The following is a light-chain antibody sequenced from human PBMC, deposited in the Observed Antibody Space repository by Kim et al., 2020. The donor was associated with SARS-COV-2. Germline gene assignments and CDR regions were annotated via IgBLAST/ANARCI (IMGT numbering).Light chain of an antibody. J-gene: IGKJ1*01. CDR1: QSVSSSY. V-gene: IGKV3-20*01. Sequence: PGERATLSCRANQSVSSSYLAWYQQKPGQAPRLLIYGASSRPTGIPDRFSGSGSGTDFTLTISRLEPEDFAVYYCQQYGSSPPWTFGQGTKVEIK. CDR2: GAS. CDR3: QQYGSSPPWT.